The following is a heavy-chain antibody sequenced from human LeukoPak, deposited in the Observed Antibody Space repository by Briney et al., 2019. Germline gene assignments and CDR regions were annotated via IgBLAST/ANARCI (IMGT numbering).Heavy chain of an antibody. D-gene: IGHD3-3*01. CDR3: ARGGRSTIFGYYYYTDV. J-gene: IGHJ6*03. Sequence: GASVKVSCKASGGTFSSYAISWVRQAPGQGLEWMGGIIPIFGTANYAQKFQGRVTITTDESTSTAYMELSSLRSEGTAVYYCARGGRSTIFGYYYYTDVWGKGTTVTVSS. CDR1: GGTFSSYA. V-gene: IGHV1-69*05. CDR2: IIPIFGTA.